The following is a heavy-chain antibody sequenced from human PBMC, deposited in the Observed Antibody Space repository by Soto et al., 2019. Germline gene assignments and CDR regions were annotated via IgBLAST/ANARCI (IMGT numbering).Heavy chain of an antibody. V-gene: IGHV1-3*01. D-gene: IGHD5-18*01. CDR3: ARGLNGYLHYFDY. J-gene: IGHJ4*02. Sequence: GASVKVSCKASGYTFTSYAMHWVRQAPGQRLEWMGWINAGNGNTKYSQKFQGRVTITRDTSASTAYMELSSLRSEDTAVYYCARGLNGYLHYFDYWGRGTPVPVSS. CDR1: GYTFTSYA. CDR2: INAGNGNT.